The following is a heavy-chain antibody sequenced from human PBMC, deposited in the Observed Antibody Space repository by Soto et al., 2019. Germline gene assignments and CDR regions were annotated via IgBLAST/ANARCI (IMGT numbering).Heavy chain of an antibody. V-gene: IGHV3-48*02. CDR2: ISSSSSTI. J-gene: IGHJ4*02. Sequence: EVQLVESGGGLVQPGGSLRLSCAASGFTFSSYSMNWVRQAPGKGLEWVSYISSSSSTIYYADSVKGRFTISRDNAKNSLYRQMNSLRDEDTAVYYCARDCPYDFGSFDYWGQGTLVTVSS. D-gene: IGHD3-3*01. CDR1: GFTFSSYS. CDR3: ARDCPYDFGSFDY.